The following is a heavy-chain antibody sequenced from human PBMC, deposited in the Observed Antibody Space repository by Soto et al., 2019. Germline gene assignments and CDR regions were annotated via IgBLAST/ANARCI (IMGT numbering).Heavy chain of an antibody. D-gene: IGHD6-19*01. CDR2: ISYEGSAQ. V-gene: IGHV3-30*18. Sequence: QVQLVESGGGVVQPGGSLRLSCAASGFSFSNYAMNWVRQAPDKGLEWVALISYEGSAQYYADSVKGRFTISRDNSKNTRYLQMNSLRVEDTALDYCTKGGWSSRGWSDYWGQGTLVTVPS. CDR3: TKGGWSSRGWSDY. CDR1: GFSFSNYA. J-gene: IGHJ4*02.